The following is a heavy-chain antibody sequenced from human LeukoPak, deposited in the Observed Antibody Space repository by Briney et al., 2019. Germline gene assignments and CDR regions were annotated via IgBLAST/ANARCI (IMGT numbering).Heavy chain of an antibody. Sequence: PSETLSLTYTVSGGSISSYYSSWIRQPPGKGLEWIGYIYDSGSTNYNPSLKSRVTISEDTSKNQFSLKLSSVTAADTAVYYCARHKYSSGRAPFYYWGQGTLVTVSS. V-gene: IGHV4-59*08. CDR2: IYDSGST. CDR3: ARHKYSSGRAPFYY. D-gene: IGHD6-19*01. CDR1: GGSISSYY. J-gene: IGHJ4*02.